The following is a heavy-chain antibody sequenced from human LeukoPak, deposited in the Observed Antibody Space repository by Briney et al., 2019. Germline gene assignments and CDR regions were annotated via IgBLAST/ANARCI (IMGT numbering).Heavy chain of an antibody. V-gene: IGHV4-34*01. CDR3: AASILNYGSGSYWKDY. Sequence: SETLSLTCAVYGGSFSGYYWSWIRQPPGKGLEWIGEINHSGSTNYNPSLKSRVTISVDTSKNQFSLKLSSVTAADTAVYYCAASILNYGSGSYWKDYWGQGTLVTVSS. J-gene: IGHJ4*02. D-gene: IGHD3-10*01. CDR2: INHSGST. CDR1: GGSFSGYY.